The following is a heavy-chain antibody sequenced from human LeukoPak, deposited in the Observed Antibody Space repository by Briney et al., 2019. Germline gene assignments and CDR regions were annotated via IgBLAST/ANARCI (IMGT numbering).Heavy chain of an antibody. CDR1: GFTFSSYS. V-gene: IGHV3-48*01. J-gene: IGHJ4*02. CDR2: ISSSSTI. D-gene: IGHD3-10*01. CDR3: ARDRSSGYYGSSDY. Sequence: PGGSLRLSCAASGFTFSSYSINWVRQAPGTGLEWVSYISSSSTIYYADSVKGRFTISRDNAKNSLYLQMNSLRTEDTAVYYCARDRSSGYYGSSDYWGQGTLVTVSS.